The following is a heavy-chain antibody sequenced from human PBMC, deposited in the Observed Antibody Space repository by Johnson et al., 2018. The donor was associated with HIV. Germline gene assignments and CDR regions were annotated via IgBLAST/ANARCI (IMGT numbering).Heavy chain of an antibody. J-gene: IGHJ3*02. CDR1: GFTFNHYA. D-gene: IGHD6-13*01. CDR2: LTWNSDTI. CDR3: AKDITWAAAGTDAFDI. Sequence: VQLVESGGGLVQPGRSLRLSCAASGFTFNHYAMHWVRQAPGKGLEWVSGLTWNSDTIAYADSVKGRFTISRDSAKNSLYLQMNSLRAEDTALYYCAKDITWAAAGTDAFDIWGQGTMVTVSS. V-gene: IGHV3-9*01.